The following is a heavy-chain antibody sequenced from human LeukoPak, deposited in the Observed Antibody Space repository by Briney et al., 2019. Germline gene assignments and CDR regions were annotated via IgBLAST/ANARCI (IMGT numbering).Heavy chain of an antibody. Sequence: GASLTPSCAASGFTFSDYSMNWVRQAPGKGLEWIAYINSSSITIYHADSVKGRFSISRDNAKNSVYLQMNSLRGEDTALYYCARSYASGPDRYLDVWGKGTTVTVSS. CDR2: INSSSITI. V-gene: IGHV3-48*04. CDR1: GFTFSDYS. CDR3: ARSYASGPDRYLDV. D-gene: IGHD3-10*01. J-gene: IGHJ6*04.